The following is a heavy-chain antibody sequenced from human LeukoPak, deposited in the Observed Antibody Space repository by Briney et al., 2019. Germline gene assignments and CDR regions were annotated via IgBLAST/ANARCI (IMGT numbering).Heavy chain of an antibody. CDR3: ARLSPRSPCYYMDV. V-gene: IGHV5-51*01. CDR1: GYTFNTYW. J-gene: IGHJ6*03. CDR2: IYPGDSDT. Sequence: GESLKISCKGSGYTFNTYWIGWVRQMPGKGLEWMGMIYPGDSDTRYGPSFQGQVTISADKSVSTAYLQLSSLRASDTAMYYCARLSPRSPCYYMDVWGKGTTVTVSS.